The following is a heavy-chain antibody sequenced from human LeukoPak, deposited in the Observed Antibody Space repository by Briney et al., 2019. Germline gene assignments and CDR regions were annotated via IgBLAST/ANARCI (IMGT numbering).Heavy chain of an antibody. CDR3: ASRSYYYGMDV. Sequence: SSETLSLTCTVSGGSISSSSYYWGWIRQPPGKGLEWIGSIYYSVSTYYNPSLKSRVTISVDTSKNQFSLKLSSVTAADTAVYYCASRSYYYGMDVWGQGTTVTVSS. CDR1: GGSISSSSYY. J-gene: IGHJ6*02. CDR2: IYYSVST. V-gene: IGHV4-39*01.